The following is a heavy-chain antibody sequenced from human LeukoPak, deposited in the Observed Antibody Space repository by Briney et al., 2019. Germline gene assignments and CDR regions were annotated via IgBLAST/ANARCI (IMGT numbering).Heavy chain of an antibody. J-gene: IGHJ6*02. CDR3: ASDIVVVPAAISYYYGMDV. CDR2: ISGSGGST. Sequence: GGSLRLSCAASGFTFSSYAMSWVRQAPGKGLDWVSAISGSGGSTYYADSVKGRFTISRDNSKNTLYLQMNSLRAEDTAVYYCASDIVVVPAAISYYYGMDVWGQGTTVTVSS. V-gene: IGHV3-23*01. CDR1: GFTFSSYA. D-gene: IGHD2-2*02.